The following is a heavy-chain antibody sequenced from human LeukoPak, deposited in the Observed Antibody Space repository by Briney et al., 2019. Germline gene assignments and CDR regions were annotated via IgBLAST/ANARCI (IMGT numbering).Heavy chain of an antibody. CDR3: ARDGNVLRYFDWPRPRFDP. D-gene: IGHD3-9*01. CDR1: GGSFSGYY. Sequence: PSETLSLTCAVYGGSFSGYYWSWIRQPPGKGLEWIGEINHGGSTNYNPSLKSRVTISVDTSKNQFSLKLSSVTAADTAVYYCARDGNVLRYFDWPRPRFDPWGQGTLVTVSS. CDR2: INHGGST. J-gene: IGHJ5*02. V-gene: IGHV4-34*01.